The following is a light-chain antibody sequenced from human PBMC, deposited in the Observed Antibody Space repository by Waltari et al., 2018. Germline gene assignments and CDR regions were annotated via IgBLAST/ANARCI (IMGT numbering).Light chain of an antibody. CDR3: LQHNSYPPT. V-gene: IGKV1-17*01. CDR1: QDISTA. CDR2: AAS. Sequence: IQLTQSPSSLSASVGDRVTITCRASQDISTALAWYQQKSGEAPKRLIYAASSLQSGVPSRFSGSGSGTEFTLTISSLQPEDFATYYCLQHNSYPPTFGQGTKVEIK. J-gene: IGKJ1*01.